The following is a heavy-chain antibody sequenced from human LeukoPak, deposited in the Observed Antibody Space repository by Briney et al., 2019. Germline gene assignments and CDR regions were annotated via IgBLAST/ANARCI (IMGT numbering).Heavy chain of an antibody. Sequence: PGGSLRLSCAASGFTFSSYWMSWVRQAPGKGLEWVANIKQDGSEKYYVDSVKGRFTISRDNSKNTLYLQMNSLRAEDTAVYYCARDSHGGNSFDYWGQGTLVTVSS. D-gene: IGHD4-23*01. CDR2: IKQDGSEK. J-gene: IGHJ4*02. V-gene: IGHV3-7*01. CDR1: GFTFSSYW. CDR3: ARDSHGGNSFDY.